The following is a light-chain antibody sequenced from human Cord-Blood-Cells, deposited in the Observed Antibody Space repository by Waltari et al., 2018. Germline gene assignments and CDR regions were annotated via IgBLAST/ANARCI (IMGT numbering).Light chain of an antibody. CDR3: SSYTSSSTWV. V-gene: IGLV2-14*01. J-gene: IGLJ3*02. CDR2: DVS. Sequence: QSALTQPASVSGSPGQSITISCTGPSSDVGGYNYVSWYQQHPGKAPNLMIYDVSKRPSGVSNRFSGSKSGNTASLTISGLQAEDEADYYCSSYTSSSTWVFGGGTKLTVL. CDR1: SSDVGGYNY.